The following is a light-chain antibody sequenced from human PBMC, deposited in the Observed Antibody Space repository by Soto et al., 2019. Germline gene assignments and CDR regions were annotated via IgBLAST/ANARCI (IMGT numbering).Light chain of an antibody. CDR3: QNYNSGPLT. CDR2: AAS. Sequence: DIEMTLTPSSRSSSVEDRVTIIRRASQGISDYLALYQQNPGKVPKLLIYAASTLQLGVPSRFSGSGSGTDFSLTISNLQPEDVGTYYCQNYNSGPLTFGGGTKVDI. CDR1: QGISDY. V-gene: IGKV1-27*01. J-gene: IGKJ4*01.